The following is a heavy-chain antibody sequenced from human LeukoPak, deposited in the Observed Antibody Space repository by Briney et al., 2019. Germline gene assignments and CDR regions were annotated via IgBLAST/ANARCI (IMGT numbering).Heavy chain of an antibody. CDR3: ARHGGLYDPIDY. CDR1: GGSFSGYY. Sequence: SETLSLTCAVYGGSFSGYYWSWIRQSPGKGLEWIGSVYYSGRTYSNPSLKSRITISVDTSKNQFSLKLTSVTAADTALYYCARHGGLYDPIDYWGQGTLVTVSS. V-gene: IGHV4-34*01. J-gene: IGHJ4*02. CDR2: VYYSGRT. D-gene: IGHD3-10*01.